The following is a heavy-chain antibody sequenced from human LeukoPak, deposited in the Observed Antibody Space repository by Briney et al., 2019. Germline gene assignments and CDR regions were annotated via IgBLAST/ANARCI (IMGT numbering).Heavy chain of an antibody. Sequence: PGGSLRLSCAVSGFTFSSYGMHWVRQAPGKGLVWVSRIKSDGRSTSYADSVKGRFTISRDNAKNTLYLQMNSLRAEDTAVYYCARPNAPLGDYYYMDVWGKGTTVTVSS. CDR1: GFTFSSYG. CDR2: IKSDGRST. CDR3: ARPNAPLGDYYYMDV. J-gene: IGHJ6*03. V-gene: IGHV3-74*01.